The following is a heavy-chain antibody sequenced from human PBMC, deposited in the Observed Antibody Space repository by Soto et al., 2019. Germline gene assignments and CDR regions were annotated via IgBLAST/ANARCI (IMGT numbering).Heavy chain of an antibody. V-gene: IGHV3-23*01. J-gene: IGHJ6*02. Sequence: GGSLRLSCAASGFTFSSYAMSWVRQAPGKGLEWVSAISGSGGSTYYADSVKGRFTISRDNSKNTLYLQMNSLRAEDTAVYYCAKDLGSSWYGDYYYGMDVWGQGTTVTVSS. D-gene: IGHD6-13*01. CDR1: GFTFSSYA. CDR2: ISGSGGST. CDR3: AKDLGSSWYGDYYYGMDV.